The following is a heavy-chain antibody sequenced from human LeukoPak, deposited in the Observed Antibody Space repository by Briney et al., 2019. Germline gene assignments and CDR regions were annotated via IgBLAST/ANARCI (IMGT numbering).Heavy chain of an antibody. V-gene: IGHV3-66*02. J-gene: IGHJ4*02. CDR1: GFTVSSNY. D-gene: IGHD4-17*01. Sequence: GGSLRLSCAASGFTVSSNYMSWVRQAQGMGREWGTVVYSGGSTYYADSVKGRFTISRDNSKNTLYLQMNSLRAEDTAVYYCARDSGDYLFDYWGQGTLVTVSS. CDR3: ARDSGDYLFDY. CDR2: VYSGGST.